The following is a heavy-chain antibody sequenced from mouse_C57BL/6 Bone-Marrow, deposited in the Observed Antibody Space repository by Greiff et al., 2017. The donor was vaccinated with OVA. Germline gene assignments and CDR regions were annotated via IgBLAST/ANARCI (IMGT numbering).Heavy chain of an antibody. J-gene: IGHJ3*01. V-gene: IGHV5-17*01. CDR1: GFTFSDYG. D-gene: IGHD2-1*01. CDR3: ARGLYGTPFAY. CDR2: ISSGSSTI. Sequence: EVKLVESGGGLVKPGGSLKLSCAASGFTFSDYGMHWVRQAPEKGLEWVAYISSGSSTIYYADTVKGRFTISRENAKNTLFLQMTSLRSEDTAMYYCARGLYGTPFAYWGQGTLVTVSA.